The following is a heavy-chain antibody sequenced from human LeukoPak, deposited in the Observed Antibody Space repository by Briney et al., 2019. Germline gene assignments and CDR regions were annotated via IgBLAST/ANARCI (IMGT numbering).Heavy chain of an antibody. Sequence: GGSLRLSCAASGFTFSSYEMNWVRQAPGKGLEWVSYISSSGSSISYPDSVKGRFTISRDNAKNSLYLQMDSLRAEDTAVYYCARLQEDYDFWSGSRAWFDPWGQGTLVTVSS. CDR1: GFTFSSYE. CDR2: ISSSGSSI. CDR3: ARLQEDYDFWSGSRAWFDP. V-gene: IGHV3-48*03. D-gene: IGHD3-3*01. J-gene: IGHJ5*02.